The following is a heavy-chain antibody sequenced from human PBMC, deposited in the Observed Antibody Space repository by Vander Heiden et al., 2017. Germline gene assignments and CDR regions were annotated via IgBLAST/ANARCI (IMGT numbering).Heavy chain of an antibody. CDR1: GFTFSSHW. D-gene: IGHD6-13*01. J-gene: IGHJ4*02. V-gene: IGHV3-74*01. CDR3: TRDAPNSNFDY. CDR2: INNDGSRT. Sequence: EVQLVESGGGLVQPGGSLSLSCAASGFTFSSHWMHWVGQAPGKGLVWVSHINNDGSRTTYADSVKGRFTISRDNAKNTLYLQMDSLRAEDTALYYCTRDAPNSNFDYWGQGTPVTVSP.